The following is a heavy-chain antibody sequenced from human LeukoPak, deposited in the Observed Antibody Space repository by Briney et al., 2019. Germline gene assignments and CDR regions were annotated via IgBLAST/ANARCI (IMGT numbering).Heavy chain of an antibody. CDR2: IYSPGTT. CDR1: DFTVSGNY. V-gene: IGHV3-53*01. Sequence: PGGSLRLSCAASDFTVSGNYMSWVRQAPGKGLEWVSVIYSPGTTYYADSVKGRFTISRDNSKNTLYLQMSSLRADDTAVYYCAREIYYDSRGYYSHGLDIWGQGTMVTVSS. D-gene: IGHD3-22*01. J-gene: IGHJ3*02. CDR3: AREIYYDSRGYYSHGLDI.